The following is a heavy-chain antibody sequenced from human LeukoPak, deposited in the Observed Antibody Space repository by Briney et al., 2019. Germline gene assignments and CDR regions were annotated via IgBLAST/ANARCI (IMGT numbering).Heavy chain of an antibody. Sequence: GGSLRLPCAASGFTLSSYDMHWVRQVAGKGLEWVSAIGVAGDTYYPGSVKGRFIITRENAKNSLYLQMNSLRVEDTAVYYCARANYHGSGSYCDYWGQGTLVTVSS. J-gene: IGHJ4*02. CDR1: GFTLSSYD. CDR2: IGVAGDT. CDR3: ARANYHGSGSYCDY. V-gene: IGHV3-13*01. D-gene: IGHD3-10*01.